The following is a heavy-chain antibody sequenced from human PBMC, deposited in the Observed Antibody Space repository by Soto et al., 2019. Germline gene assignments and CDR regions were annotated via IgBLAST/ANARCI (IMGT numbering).Heavy chain of an antibody. Sequence: QGQLVQSGAELRKPGASVKVSCKASGYSFSSYGISWVRQAPGQGLEWMGWINTYNGNRNYAQKFEDRVTMTTATSTNTVYMELRSLKSDDTAIYYCARDRLRGYDSSGFYSWGQGTLVTVSS. CDR3: ARDRLRGYDSSGFYS. V-gene: IGHV1-18*01. J-gene: IGHJ4*02. CDR1: GYSFSSYG. CDR2: INTYNGNR. D-gene: IGHD3-22*01.